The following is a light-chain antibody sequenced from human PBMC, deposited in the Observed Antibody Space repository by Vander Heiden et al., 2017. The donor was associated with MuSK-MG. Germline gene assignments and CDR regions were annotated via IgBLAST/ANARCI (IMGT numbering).Light chain of an antibody. J-gene: IGKJ1*01. CDR3: QQYSSWPRT. Sequence: ELVMTQSPAILSVSPGESAPLSCRASQSGSGNLYWYQQIPGQAPRLLIAGASTRPTDIPARGGGSGSGTEFTLTIGSLQAEDFAVYYCQQYSSWPRTFGQGTKVEIK. CDR2: GAS. V-gene: IGKV3-15*01. CDR1: QSGSGN.